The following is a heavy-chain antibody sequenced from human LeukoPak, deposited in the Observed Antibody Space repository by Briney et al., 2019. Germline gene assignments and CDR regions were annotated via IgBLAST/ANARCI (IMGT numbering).Heavy chain of an antibody. CDR1: GGSFGGYY. V-gene: IGHV4-34*01. CDR2: INHSGST. CDR3: ARIYYDYVWGSYRSPFDY. Sequence: PSETLSLTCAVYGGSFGGYYWSWIRQPPGKGLEWIGEINHSGSTNYNPSLKSRVTISVDTSKNQFSLKLSSVTAADTAVYYCARIYYDYVWGSYRSPFDYWGQGTLVTVSS. J-gene: IGHJ4*02. D-gene: IGHD3-16*02.